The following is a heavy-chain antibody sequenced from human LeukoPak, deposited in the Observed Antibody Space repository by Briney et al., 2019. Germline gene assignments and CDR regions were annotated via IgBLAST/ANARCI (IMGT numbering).Heavy chain of an antibody. D-gene: IGHD3-22*01. V-gene: IGHV4-61*01. J-gene: IGHJ5*02. CDR2: IYYSGST. CDR1: GGSISSSSYY. Sequence: PSETLSLTCTVSGGSISSSSYYWSWIRQPPGKGLEWIGYIYYSGSTNYNPSLKSRVTISVDTSKNQFSLKLSSVTAADTAVYYCARGYDSSGLKDNWFDPWGQGTLVTVSS. CDR3: ARGYDSSGLKDNWFDP.